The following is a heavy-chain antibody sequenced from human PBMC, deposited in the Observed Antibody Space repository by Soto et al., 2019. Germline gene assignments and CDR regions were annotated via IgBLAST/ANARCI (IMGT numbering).Heavy chain of an antibody. V-gene: IGHV4-4*02. Sequence: QLQLQESGPGLVKPSGTLSLTCAVSGGSISSNNWWNWVRQPPGKGREWIGEIFHSGSTNYNPSLKSRVAMSRDKSTKYLSLELASVTAADTAVYYCAREVSGVQAFDYWGQGTLVTVSS. CDR1: GGSISSNNW. CDR2: IFHSGST. J-gene: IGHJ4*02. D-gene: IGHD2-21*01. CDR3: AREVSGVQAFDY.